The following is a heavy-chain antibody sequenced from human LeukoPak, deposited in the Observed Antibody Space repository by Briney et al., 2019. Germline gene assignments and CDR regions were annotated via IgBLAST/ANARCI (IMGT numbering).Heavy chain of an antibody. Sequence: PSETLSLTCTVSGYSISSGYYWGWIRQPPGKGLEWIGSIYHSRSTYYNPSLKSRVTISVDTSKNQFSLKLSSVTAADTAVYYCARDSGTTGEVKFDPWGQGTLVTVSS. J-gene: IGHJ5*02. D-gene: IGHD3-10*01. V-gene: IGHV4-38-2*02. CDR2: IYHSRST. CDR1: GYSISSGYY. CDR3: ARDSGTTGEVKFDP.